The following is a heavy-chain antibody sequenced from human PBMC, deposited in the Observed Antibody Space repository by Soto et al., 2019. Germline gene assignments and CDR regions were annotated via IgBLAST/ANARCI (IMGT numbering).Heavy chain of an antibody. CDR1: GFIFSSYG. Sequence: QVQLVESGGVVVQPGRSLRLSWAAAGFIFSSYGIHWVRQAPGKGLEWVAVISYDGRNKYYADSVKGRFTISRDKSKKTLYLKMNSLRAEDTAVYYCATDGKGTIAYWGQGTLGTVSS. CDR2: ISYDGRNK. J-gene: IGHJ4*02. CDR3: ATDGKGTIAY. D-gene: IGHD1-1*01. V-gene: IGHV3-30*03.